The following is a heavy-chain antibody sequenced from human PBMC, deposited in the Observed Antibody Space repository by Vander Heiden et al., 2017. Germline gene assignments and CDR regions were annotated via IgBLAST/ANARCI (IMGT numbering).Heavy chain of an antibody. Sequence: EVQLVESGGGLVKPGGSLRLSCAASGFTFSNAWMSWVRQAPGKGLEWVGRIKSKTDGGTTDDAAPVKGRFTISRDDSKNTMYMKMKRLKTEDTAVDYCTARDGYTCYWGQGTMVTVCS. CDR3: TARDGYTCY. CDR1: GFTFSNAW. D-gene: IGHD5-12*01. J-gene: IGHJ4*02. V-gene: IGHV3-15*01. CDR2: IKSKTDGGTT.